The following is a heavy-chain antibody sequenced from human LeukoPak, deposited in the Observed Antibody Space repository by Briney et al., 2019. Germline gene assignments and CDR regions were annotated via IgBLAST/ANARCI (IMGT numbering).Heavy chain of an antibody. CDR1: GFTVSSNY. D-gene: IGHD3-22*01. J-gene: IGHJ4*02. Sequence: PGGSLRLSCAASGFTVSSNYMSWVRQAPGKGLEWVSLIYSGGSTYYADSVKGRFTISRDNSKNTLYLQMNSLRAEDTAVYYCARSHSSGYYYVVDYFDYWGQGILVTVSS. CDR3: ARSHSSGYYYVVDYFDY. V-gene: IGHV3-53*01. CDR2: IYSGGST.